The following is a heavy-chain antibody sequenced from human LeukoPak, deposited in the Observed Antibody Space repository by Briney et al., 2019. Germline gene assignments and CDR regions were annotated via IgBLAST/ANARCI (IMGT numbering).Heavy chain of an antibody. CDR3: ARDRDSSGWYFYYYYYMDV. J-gene: IGHJ6*03. Sequence: GASVKVSCKASGYTFTSYDINWVRQATGQGLEWMGWMNPNSGNTGYAQKFQGRVTMTRDTSISTAYMELSRLRSDDTAVYYCARDRDSSGWYFYYYYYMDVWGKGTTVTVSS. V-gene: IGHV1-8*02. CDR2: MNPNSGNT. D-gene: IGHD6-19*01. CDR1: GYTFTSYD.